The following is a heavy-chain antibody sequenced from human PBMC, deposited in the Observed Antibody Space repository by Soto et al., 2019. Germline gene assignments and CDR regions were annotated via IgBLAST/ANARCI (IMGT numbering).Heavy chain of an antibody. CDR3: TRAAWFPYLSFY. CDR2: ISSSGSAA. D-gene: IGHD3-10*01. J-gene: IGHJ4*02. CDR1: GFTFSRFE. Sequence: GGSLRLSCAASGFTFSRFELHWVRQAPGKGLEWISYISSSGSAAYYASSVEGRFTISRDNANNSVYLQMDSLRAEDTALYYCTRAAWFPYLSFYWGQGALVTVS. V-gene: IGHV3-48*03.